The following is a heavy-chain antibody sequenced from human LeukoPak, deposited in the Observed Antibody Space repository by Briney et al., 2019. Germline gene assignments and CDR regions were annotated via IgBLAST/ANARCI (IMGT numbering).Heavy chain of an antibody. J-gene: IGHJ4*02. CDR1: GYTFTSYG. CDR2: ISAYNGNT. D-gene: IGHD6-13*01. V-gene: IGHV1-18*01. Sequence: ASVTVSCTASGYTFTSYGISWVRQAPGQGLEWMGWISAYNGNTNYAQKLQGRVTMTPDKSTSPAYMELRSLRSDDTAVSYCAREGYSSSWYEGGYYFDYWGQGTLVTVSS. CDR3: AREGYSSSWYEGGYYFDY.